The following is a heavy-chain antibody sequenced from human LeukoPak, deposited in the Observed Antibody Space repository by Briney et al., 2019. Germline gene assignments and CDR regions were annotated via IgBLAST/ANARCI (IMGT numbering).Heavy chain of an antibody. D-gene: IGHD6-13*01. CDR1: GFTFSSFV. V-gene: IGHV3-7*04. J-gene: IGHJ4*02. CDR3: ARITGIEAAGDY. CDR2: IKHDGSEK. Sequence: GGSLRLSCAASGFTFSSFVMNWVRQAPGKGLEWVANIKHDGSEKYYVDSVKGRFTISRDNAKNSLYLEMNSLRAEDTAVYYCARITGIEAAGDYWGQGTLVTVSS.